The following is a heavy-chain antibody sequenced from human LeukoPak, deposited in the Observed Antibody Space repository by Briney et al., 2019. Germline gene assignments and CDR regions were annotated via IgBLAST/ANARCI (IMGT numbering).Heavy chain of an antibody. J-gene: IGHJ4*02. CDR1: GGSISSGGYY. CDR3: AREGYDSSGYYDHKYYFDY. V-gene: IGHV4-30-4*08. D-gene: IGHD3-22*01. CDR2: IYYSGST. Sequence: SQTLSLTCTVSGGSISSGGYYWSWIRQPPGKGLEWIGYIYYSGSTYYNPSLKSRVTISVDTSKNQFSLKLSSVTAADTAVYYCAREGYDSSGYYDHKYYFDYWGQGTLVTVSS.